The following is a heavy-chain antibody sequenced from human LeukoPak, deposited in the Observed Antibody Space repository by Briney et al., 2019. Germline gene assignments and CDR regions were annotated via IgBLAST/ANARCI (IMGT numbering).Heavy chain of an antibody. CDR1: GFTFSSYA. CDR3: AKDRVAVTTVFDY. V-gene: IGHV3-23*01. J-gene: IGHJ4*02. D-gene: IGHD4-17*01. CDR2: ISGSGGST. Sequence: GGSLRLSCAASGFTFSSYAMSWVRQAPGKGLEWVSAISGSGGSTYYADSVRGRFTISRDNSKNTLYLQMNSLRAEDTAVYYCAKDRVAVTTVFDYWGQGTLVTVSS.